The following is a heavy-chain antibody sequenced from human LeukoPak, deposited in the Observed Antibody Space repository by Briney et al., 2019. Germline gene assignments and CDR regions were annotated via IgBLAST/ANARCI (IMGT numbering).Heavy chain of an antibody. J-gene: IGHJ5*02. CDR1: GGSTSSYY. CDR3: ARGGYYGSGNDFRFDP. CDR2: IHYTGST. V-gene: IGHV4-59*01. Sequence: SETLSLTCTVSGGSTSSYYWSWIRQSPGKGLECIGYIHYTGSTNYNPSLKSRVTISVETSKNQFSLKLKSVTAADTAVYYCARGGYYGSGNDFRFDPWGQGTLVTVSS. D-gene: IGHD3-10*01.